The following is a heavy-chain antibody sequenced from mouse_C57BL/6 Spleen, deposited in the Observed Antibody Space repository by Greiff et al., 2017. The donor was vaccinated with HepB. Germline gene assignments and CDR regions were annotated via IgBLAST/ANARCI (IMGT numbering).Heavy chain of an antibody. J-gene: IGHJ2*01. Sequence: QVQLQQPGAELVKPGASVKLSCKASGYTFTSYWMQWVKQRPGQGLEWIGEIDPSDSYTNYNQKFKGKATLTVDTSSSTAYMQLSSLTSEDSAVYYCARIDSNSDYWGQGTTLTVSS. V-gene: IGHV1-50*01. CDR2: IDPSDSYT. CDR1: GYTFTSYW. CDR3: ARIDSNSDY. D-gene: IGHD2-5*01.